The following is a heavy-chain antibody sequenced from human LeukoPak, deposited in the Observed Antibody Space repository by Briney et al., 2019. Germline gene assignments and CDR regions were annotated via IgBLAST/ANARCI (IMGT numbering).Heavy chain of an antibody. D-gene: IGHD2-21*01. CDR1: GVTVSNYG. Sequence: GGSLRLSCAVSGVTVSNYGMSWVRQTPGRGLEWVAGISGSGGGTNDADSVKGRFTISRDNPKNTLYLQMNSLRVEDTAVYFCAKRGVVIRVILVGFHKEANYFDSWGQGALVTVSS. CDR2: ISGSGGGT. J-gene: IGHJ4*02. V-gene: IGHV3-23*01. CDR3: AKRGVVIRVILVGFHKEANYFDS.